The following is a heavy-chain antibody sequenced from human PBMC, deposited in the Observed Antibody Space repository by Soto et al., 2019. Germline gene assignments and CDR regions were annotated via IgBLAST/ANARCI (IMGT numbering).Heavy chain of an antibody. V-gene: IGHV5-51*01. CDR2: IYPVDSYT. D-gene: IGHD6-19*01. CDR3: AGMEVAGNFDY. Sequence: EYLKVFFKGSGYGFPSYWIEWVRQKPGKGLELMGIIYPVDSYTRYSPSFQGQVTISADKYISTAYLQWSSLKASDTAMYYCAGMEVAGNFDYWGQGTLVTVS. CDR1: GYGFPSYW. J-gene: IGHJ4*02.